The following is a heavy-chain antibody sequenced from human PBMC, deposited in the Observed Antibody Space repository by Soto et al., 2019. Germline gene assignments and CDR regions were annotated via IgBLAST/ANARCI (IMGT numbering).Heavy chain of an antibody. Sequence: SVKVSCKASGGTFSSYSISWVRQAPGQGLEWMGGIIPIFGTANYAQRFQGRVTITADVSTSIAYMELSGLRSEDTAVYYCARGLSATSFGVGIPPNDAFDKWGQGTMVTVSS. D-gene: IGHD3-3*01. CDR1: GGTFSSYS. CDR2: IIPIFGTA. V-gene: IGHV1-69*13. CDR3: ARGLSATSFGVGIPPNDAFDK. J-gene: IGHJ3*02.